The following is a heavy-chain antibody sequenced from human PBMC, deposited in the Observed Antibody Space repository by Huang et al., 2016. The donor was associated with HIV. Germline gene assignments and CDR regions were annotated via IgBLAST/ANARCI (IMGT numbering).Heavy chain of an antibody. CDR3: ARMFKYDSGGYWGNDAFDI. CDR1: GGSFSGHY. Sequence: QVQLQQWGAELLKPSETLSLTCAVSGGSFSGHYWTWISQPPGRGLEWIGEISDRGSTTYNPSLKSRVTISGDTAQSQFSLKLNSVTAADTAIYYCARMFKYDSGGYWGNDAFDIWGQGTMVTVSS. V-gene: IGHV4-34*02. D-gene: IGHD3-22*01. J-gene: IGHJ3*02. CDR2: ISDRGST.